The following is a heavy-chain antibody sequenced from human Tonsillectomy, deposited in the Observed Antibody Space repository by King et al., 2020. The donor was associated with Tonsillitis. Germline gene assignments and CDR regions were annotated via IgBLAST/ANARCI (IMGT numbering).Heavy chain of an antibody. CDR1: EATFNNYG. V-gene: IGHV1-69*06. CDR3: ARELNYWFDP. J-gene: IGHJ5*02. CDR2: INPLYGTA. Sequence: QLVQSGAGVKKPGSSVKVSCKASEATFNNYGIIWVRQAPGEGLAWLGGINPLYGTATYAQKFQGRVTITADRSTSTAYMELSSLRSEDTAVYYCARELNYWFDPWGQGTLVTVSS. D-gene: IGHD3-10*01.